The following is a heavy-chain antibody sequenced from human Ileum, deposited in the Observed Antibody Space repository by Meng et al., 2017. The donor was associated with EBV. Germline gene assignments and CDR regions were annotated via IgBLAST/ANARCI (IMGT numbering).Heavy chain of an antibody. CDR2: TYRRSRWYY. J-gene: IGHJ5*02. Sequence: QLPLQESGPGLVPPSQSLSLSCVISGDSVSSDKTAWNWIRQSPSRGLEWLGRTYRRSRWYYDYALSVKSRINISPDTSKNQVSLQLNSVTDEDTGIYYCATSRIAKFDRWGQGTLVTVSS. V-gene: IGHV6-1*01. CDR3: ATSRIAKFDR. CDR1: GDSVSSDKTA.